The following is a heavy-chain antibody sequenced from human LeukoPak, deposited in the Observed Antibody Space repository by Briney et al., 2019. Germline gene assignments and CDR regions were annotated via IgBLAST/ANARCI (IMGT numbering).Heavy chain of an antibody. CDR1: GGTFSSYA. Sequence: SVKVSCKASGGTFSSYAISWVRQAPGQGLEWMGGIIPIFGTANYAQKFQGRVTITADESTSTAYMELSSLRSEDTAVYYCARSPELERRDYYYYYMDVWGKGPRSPSP. J-gene: IGHJ6*03. D-gene: IGHD1-1*01. CDR3: ARSPELERRDYYYYYMDV. V-gene: IGHV1-69*13. CDR2: IIPIFGTA.